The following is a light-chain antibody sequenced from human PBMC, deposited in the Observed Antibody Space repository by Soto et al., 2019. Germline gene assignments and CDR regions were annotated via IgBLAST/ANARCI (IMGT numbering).Light chain of an antibody. CDR3: QHYNSYSEA. Sequence: SEMTHSPSTLSGSVGSRFTITCRASQTISSWLAWYQQKPGKAPKLMIYKASTLKSGVPSRFSGSAYGTEFNLTISSLQTDDFATYYCQHYNSYSEAFGQGTKVDI. CDR1: QTISSW. CDR2: KAS. J-gene: IGKJ1*01. V-gene: IGKV1-5*03.